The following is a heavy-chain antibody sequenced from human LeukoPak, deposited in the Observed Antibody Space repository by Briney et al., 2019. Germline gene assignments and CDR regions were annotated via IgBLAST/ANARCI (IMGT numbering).Heavy chain of an antibody. CDR1: GDTFTGYY. D-gene: IGHD3-22*01. J-gene: IGHJ3*02. Sequence: ASVKVSCKASGDTFTGYYMHWVRQAPGQGLEWMGWINPNSGGTNYAQKFQGRVTMTRDTSISTAYMELSRLRSDDTAVYYCARGQTTLPTYYYDSSGYVAFDIWGQGTMVTVSS. V-gene: IGHV1-2*02. CDR2: INPNSGGT. CDR3: ARGQTTLPTYYYDSSGYVAFDI.